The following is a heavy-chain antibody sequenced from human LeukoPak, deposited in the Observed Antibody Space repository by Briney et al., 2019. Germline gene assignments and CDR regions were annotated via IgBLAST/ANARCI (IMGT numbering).Heavy chain of an antibody. CDR3: ATYSSGWYPFDY. D-gene: IGHD6-19*01. Sequence: SETLSLTCAVYGGSFSGYYWSWIRQPPGKGLEWIGEINHSGSTNYNPSLKSRVTISVDTSKNQFSLKLSSVTAADTAVYYCATYSSGWYPFDYWGQGTLVTVSS. CDR2: INHSGST. J-gene: IGHJ4*02. CDR1: GGSFSGYY. V-gene: IGHV4-34*01.